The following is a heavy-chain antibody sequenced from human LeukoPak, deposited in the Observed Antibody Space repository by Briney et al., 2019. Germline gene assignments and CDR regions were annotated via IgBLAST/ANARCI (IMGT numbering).Heavy chain of an antibody. D-gene: IGHD2-2*01. V-gene: IGHV3-23*01. CDR2: ISATDGST. Sequence: GGSLRLSCEASGFTFASYAMTWVRQAPGEGLEWVSSISATDGSTYYAYSVRSRFTISRDNTKNTPFLQMSSLRAEDTALYYCVACSSASCYGDRFDPWGQGTLVTVSS. CDR3: VACSSASCYGDRFDP. J-gene: IGHJ5*02. CDR1: GFTFASYA.